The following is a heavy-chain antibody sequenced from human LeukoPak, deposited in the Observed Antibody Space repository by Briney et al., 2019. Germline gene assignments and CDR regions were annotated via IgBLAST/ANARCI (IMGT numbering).Heavy chain of an antibody. CDR3: ASGEDFWSGYYTLGY. D-gene: IGHD3-3*01. CDR2: IYYSGST. Sequence: SVTLSLTCTVSGGSISSYYWSWIRQPPGKGLEWIGYIYYSGSTNYNPSLKSRVTISVDTSKNQFSLKLSSVTAADTAVYYCASGEDFWSGYYTLGYWGQGTLVTVSS. V-gene: IGHV4-59*08. J-gene: IGHJ4*02. CDR1: GGSISSYY.